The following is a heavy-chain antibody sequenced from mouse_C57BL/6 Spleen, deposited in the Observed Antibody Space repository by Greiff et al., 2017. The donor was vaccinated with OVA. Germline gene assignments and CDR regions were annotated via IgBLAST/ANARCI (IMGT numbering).Heavy chain of an antibody. Sequence: EVQVVESGPGMVKPSQSLSLTCTVTGYSITSGYDWHWIRHFPGNKLEWMGYISYSGSTNYNPSLKSRISITHDTSKNHFFLKLNSVTTEDTATYYCARRYGYDGAWFAYWGQGTLVTVSA. D-gene: IGHD2-2*01. J-gene: IGHJ3*01. CDR3: ARRYGYDGAWFAY. CDR2: ISYSGST. V-gene: IGHV3-1*01. CDR1: GYSITSGYD.